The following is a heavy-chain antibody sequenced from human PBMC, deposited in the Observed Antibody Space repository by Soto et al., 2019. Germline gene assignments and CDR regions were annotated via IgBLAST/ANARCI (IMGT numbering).Heavy chain of an antibody. Sequence: SETLSLTCTVSGGSITTSSHYWGWIRQTPGKRLEWIGTIYYSGNTYYNPSLKSRVTISVDTSKNQFSLKLSSVTAADTAVYYCAGATFYCSDGSCSYFDYWGQGTLVTSPQ. V-gene: IGHV4-39*07. CDR1: GGSITTSSHY. D-gene: IGHD2-15*01. CDR2: IYYSGNT. J-gene: IGHJ4*02. CDR3: AGATFYCSDGSCSYFDY.